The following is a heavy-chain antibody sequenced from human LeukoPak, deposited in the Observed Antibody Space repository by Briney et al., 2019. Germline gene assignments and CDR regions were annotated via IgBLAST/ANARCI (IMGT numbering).Heavy chain of an antibody. J-gene: IGHJ4*02. D-gene: IGHD2-2*01. CDR1: GFTFSCYS. V-gene: IGHV3-48*01. CDR3: VRDPDALDY. Sequence: QPGGSLRLSCATSGFTFSCYSMNWVRQAPGKGLEWVSYIRSGSSPIYYADSVKGRFTISRDNAKNSLYLEMNSLRVEDTAVYYCVRDPDALDYWGQGTLVTVSS. CDR2: IRSGSSPI.